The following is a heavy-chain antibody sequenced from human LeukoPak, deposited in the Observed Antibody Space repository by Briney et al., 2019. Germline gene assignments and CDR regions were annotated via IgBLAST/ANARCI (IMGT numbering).Heavy chain of an antibody. J-gene: IGHJ4*02. Sequence: ASVKVSCKASGDTFSSYAISWLRQAPGQGLEWMGGIIPILGTTNYAQKFQGRVTITADKSTSTAYMELSSLRSEDTAVYYCAREEEGIDYWGQGTPVTVSS. CDR3: AREEEGIDY. CDR2: IIPILGTT. V-gene: IGHV1-69*06. CDR1: GDTFSSYA.